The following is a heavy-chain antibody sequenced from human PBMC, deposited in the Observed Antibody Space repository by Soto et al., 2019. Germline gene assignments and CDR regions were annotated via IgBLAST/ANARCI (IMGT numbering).Heavy chain of an antibody. CDR1: GYKFISHS. V-gene: IGHV1-18*01. J-gene: IGHJ6*02. Sequence: QIQLVHSGGEVKKPGASVKVSCKSSGYKFISHSITWVRQAPGQGLEWMGRISAYNGNTNYAQKLQGRVTMTTDTSTNTAYMELRSLRSDDTAVYYCARGAFCGGAPGCRDMDVWGQGTTVTVSS. D-gene: IGHD2-21*01. CDR3: ARGAFCGGAPGCRDMDV. CDR2: ISAYNGNT.